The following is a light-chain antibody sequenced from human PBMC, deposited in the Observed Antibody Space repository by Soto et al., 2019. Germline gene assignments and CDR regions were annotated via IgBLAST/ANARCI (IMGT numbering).Light chain of an antibody. CDR2: EVS. V-gene: IGLV2-14*01. CDR1: SSDIGGYIY. J-gene: IGLJ2*01. Sequence: QSALTQPASVSASPGQSITISCTGTSSDIGGYIYVSWYQHHPGKAPRLMIYEVSSRPSGVSNRFSGSKSGNTASLTISGLQVEDEAQYYCSSYSSANTVIFGGGTKVTVL. CDR3: SSYSSANTVI.